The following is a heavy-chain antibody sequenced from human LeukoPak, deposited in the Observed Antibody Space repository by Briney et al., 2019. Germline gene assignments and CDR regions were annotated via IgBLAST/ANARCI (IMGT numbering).Heavy chain of an antibody. Sequence: PSETLSLTCTVSGGSISSSSYYWGWIRQLPGKGLEWIGTIYYSGSTYYNPSLKSRVTISVDTSKNQFSLKLNSVTAADTAVYYCARVSGRWGIVVVTAIQYYFDYWGQGTLVTVSP. J-gene: IGHJ4*02. CDR3: ARVSGRWGIVVVTAIQYYFDY. CDR1: GGSISSSSYY. CDR2: IYYSGST. D-gene: IGHD2-21*02. V-gene: IGHV4-39*01.